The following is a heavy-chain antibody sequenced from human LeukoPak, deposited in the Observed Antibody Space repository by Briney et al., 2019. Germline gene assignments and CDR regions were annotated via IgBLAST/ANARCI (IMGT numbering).Heavy chain of an antibody. CDR3: ARDYLYAFDY. CDR2: ISSGSSTI. D-gene: IGHD3-16*01. CDR1: GFTFSSNS. V-gene: IGHV3-48*02. Sequence: GGSLRLSCAASGFTFSSNSMNWVRQAPGKGLEWVAYISSGSSTIDYAYPVKGRFTISRDNAKNSLSLQMTRLRDEDTAVYYCARDYLYAFDYWGQGTLVTVSS. J-gene: IGHJ4*02.